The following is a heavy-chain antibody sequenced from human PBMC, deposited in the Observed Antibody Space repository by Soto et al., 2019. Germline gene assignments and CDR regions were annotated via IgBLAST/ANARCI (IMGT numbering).Heavy chain of an antibody. Sequence: SETLSLTCTVSGGSISSSSYYWGWIRQPPGKGLEWIGSIYYSGSTYYNPSLKSRVTISVDTSKNQFSLKLSSVTAADTAVYYCARQGRPYYYYGMDVWGQGTTVTVSS. CDR3: ARQGRPYYYYGMDV. CDR1: GGSISSSSYY. V-gene: IGHV4-39*01. J-gene: IGHJ6*02. CDR2: IYYSGST.